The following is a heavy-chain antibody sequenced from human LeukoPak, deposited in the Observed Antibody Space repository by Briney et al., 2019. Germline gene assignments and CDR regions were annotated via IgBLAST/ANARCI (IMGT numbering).Heavy chain of an antibody. CDR3: ASGNIVATIAYYYYGMDV. CDR1: GGTFSSYA. V-gene: IGHV1-69*06. CDR2: IIPIFGTA. Sequence: SAKVSCKASGGTFSSYAISWVRQAPGQGLEWMGGIIPIFGTANYAQKFQGRVTITADKSTSTAYMELSSLRSEDTAVYYCASGNIVATIAYYYYGMDVWGKGTTVTVSS. J-gene: IGHJ6*04. D-gene: IGHD5-12*01.